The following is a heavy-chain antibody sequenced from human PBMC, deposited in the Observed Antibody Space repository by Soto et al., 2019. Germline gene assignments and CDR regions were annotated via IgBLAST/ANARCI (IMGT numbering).Heavy chain of an antibody. V-gene: IGHV4-39*02. CDR3: AREDSSSSHWFDP. Sequence: QLQLQESGPGLVKPSETLSLTCTVSGGSISSSSYYWGWIRQPPGNGLEWIGSIYYSGSTYYNPSLKSRVTIAVDTSKNQFSRKLSSVTAADTAVYYCAREDSSSSHWFDPWGQGTLVTVSS. D-gene: IGHD6-6*01. CDR2: IYYSGST. CDR1: GGSISSSSYY. J-gene: IGHJ5*02.